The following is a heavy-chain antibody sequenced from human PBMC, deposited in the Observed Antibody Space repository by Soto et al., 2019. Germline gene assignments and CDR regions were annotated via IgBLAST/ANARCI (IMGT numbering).Heavy chain of an antibody. CDR2: MNPNSGNT. D-gene: IGHD5-18*01. CDR3: AREKSYGYADY. V-gene: IGHV1-8*01. Sequence: QVQLVQSGAEVKKPGASVKVSCKASGYTFTSYDINWVRQATGQGLEWMGWMNPNSGNTGYAQKFQGRVTMTRNTSIITAYMEMRSLTSDDTAVYYCAREKSYGYADYWGQGTLVTVSS. J-gene: IGHJ4*02. CDR1: GYTFTSYD.